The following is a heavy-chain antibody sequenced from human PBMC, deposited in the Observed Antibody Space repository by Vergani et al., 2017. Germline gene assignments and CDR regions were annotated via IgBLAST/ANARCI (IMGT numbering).Heavy chain of an antibody. CDR1: GGTFSSYV. Sequence: QVQLVQSGAEVKKPGSSVKVSCKASGGTFSSYVISWVRQAPGQGLEWMGGIITIFGTANYAQKFQGRVTITADESTTTADMELSSLRTEDTAVYYCARGVKGASNYYYYMDVWGKGTTVTVSS. J-gene: IGHJ6*03. CDR2: IITIFGTA. CDR3: ARGVKGASNYYYYMDV. V-gene: IGHV1-69*13. D-gene: IGHD1-26*01.